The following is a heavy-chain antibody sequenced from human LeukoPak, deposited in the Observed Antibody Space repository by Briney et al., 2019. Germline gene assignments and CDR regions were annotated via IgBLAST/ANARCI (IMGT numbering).Heavy chain of an antibody. CDR2: IGGNGGST. V-gene: IGHV3-23*01. J-gene: IGHJ4*02. CDR1: RFTFSNYA. CDR3: AKDFADGTWPYYFDY. Sequence: PGGSLRLSCAASRFTFSNYAMSWVRQAPGKGLEWVSAIGGNGGSTYYADSVKGRFTISRDNSKDTLYLQMNSLRAEDTAVYYCAKDFADGTWPYYFDYWGQGTLVTVSS. D-gene: IGHD1-1*01.